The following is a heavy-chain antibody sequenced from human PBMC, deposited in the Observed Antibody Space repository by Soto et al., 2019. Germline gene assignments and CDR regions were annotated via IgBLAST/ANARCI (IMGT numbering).Heavy chain of an antibody. J-gene: IGHJ6*03. CDR2: INHSGST. D-gene: IGHD6-13*01. CDR3: ARGTSAAAGNYMDV. Sequence: PSETLSLTCAVYGGSFSGYYWSWIRQPPGKGLEWIGEINHSGSTNYNPSLKSRVTISVDTSKNQFSLKLSSVTAADTAVYYCARGTSAAAGNYMDVWGKGTTVTVSS. V-gene: IGHV4-34*01. CDR1: GGSFSGYY.